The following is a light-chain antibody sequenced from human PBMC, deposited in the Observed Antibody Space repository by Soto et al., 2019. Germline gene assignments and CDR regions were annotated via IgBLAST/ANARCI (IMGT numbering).Light chain of an antibody. V-gene: IGKV1-5*01. CDR1: QSISSW. Sequence: DIQMTQSPSTLSASVGDRVTITCRASQSISSWLAWYQQKPGKAPKLLIYDASSLESGVPSRFSGSGSGTDFTLTIGGLQPDDFATYYCQHYNAFPWPFGQGTKVDIK. CDR3: QHYNAFPWP. CDR2: DAS. J-gene: IGKJ1*01.